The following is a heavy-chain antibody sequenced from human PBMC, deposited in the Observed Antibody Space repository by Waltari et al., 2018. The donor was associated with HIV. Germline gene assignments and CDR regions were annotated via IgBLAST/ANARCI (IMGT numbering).Heavy chain of an antibody. J-gene: IGHJ4*02. D-gene: IGHD2-2*01. CDR2: VSADNGNT. V-gene: IGHV1-18*01. CDR1: GYTFTRFG. Sequence: QIQLVQSGAEVKKPGASVKVSCKASGYTFTRFGIIWVRQAPGQGLEWMGWVSADNGNTNYAQKLQGRVTMTTDTSTSTAYMELRSLRSDDTAVYYCARINCTSVSCYASLDYWGQGTLVTVSS. CDR3: ARINCTSVSCYASLDY.